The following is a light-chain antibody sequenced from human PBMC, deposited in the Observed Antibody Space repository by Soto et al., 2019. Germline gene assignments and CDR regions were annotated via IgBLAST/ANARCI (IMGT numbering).Light chain of an antibody. V-gene: IGKV3-15*01. J-gene: IGKJ5*01. CDR3: QQYNNWPFT. CDR1: QRVSAN. Sequence: ETVLTQSPGTLSLSPGETATLSCRASQRVSANYLAWYQHKPGQSPRLLIYGTSTRATGIPARFSGSGSGTEFTLTISSLQSEDFAVYYCQQYNNWPFTFGQGTRLEIK. CDR2: GTS.